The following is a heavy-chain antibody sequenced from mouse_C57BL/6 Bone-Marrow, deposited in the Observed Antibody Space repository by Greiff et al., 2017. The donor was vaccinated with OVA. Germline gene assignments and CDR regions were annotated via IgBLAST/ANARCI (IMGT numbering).Heavy chain of an antibody. CDR1: GYAFSSYW. Sequence: VKLQESGAELVKPGASVKISCKASGYAFSSYWMNWVKQRPGKGLEWIGQIYPGDGDTNYNGKFKGKATLTADKSSSTAYMQLSSLTSEDSAVYFCARDYGSSWSWFAYWGQGTLVTVSA. D-gene: IGHD1-1*01. CDR2: IYPGDGDT. CDR3: ARDYGSSWSWFAY. V-gene: IGHV1-80*01. J-gene: IGHJ3*01.